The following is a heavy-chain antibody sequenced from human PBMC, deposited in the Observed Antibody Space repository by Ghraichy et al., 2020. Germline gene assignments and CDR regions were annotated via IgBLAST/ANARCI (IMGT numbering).Heavy chain of an antibody. Sequence: SETLSLTCTVSGGSISSYYWSWIRQPPGKGLEWIGYIYYSGSTNYNPSLKSRVTISVDTSKNQFSLKLSSVTAADTAVYYYARVKDDSSGLYYSGMDVWGQGTTVTVSS. J-gene: IGHJ6*02. CDR3: ARVKDDSSGLYYSGMDV. CDR2: IYYSGST. D-gene: IGHD3-22*01. V-gene: IGHV4-59*01. CDR1: GGSISSYY.